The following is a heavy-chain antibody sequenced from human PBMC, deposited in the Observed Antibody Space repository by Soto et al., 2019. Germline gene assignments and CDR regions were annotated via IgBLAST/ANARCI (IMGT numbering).Heavy chain of an antibody. D-gene: IGHD2-21*01. CDR1: GLSFSQHG. CDR2: SDGRGLDP. CDR3: AKGDYGLYDY. J-gene: IGHJ4*02. V-gene: IGHV3-23*01. Sequence: EVQLLESGGGLVQPGESLRLSCTASGLSFSQHGMSWVRLAPGKGLERASASDGRGLDPLYADAVKGRFTISRDNSKNTVYLVMNNLSAEDTAIYYCAKGDYGLYDYWGQGIQVTVSS.